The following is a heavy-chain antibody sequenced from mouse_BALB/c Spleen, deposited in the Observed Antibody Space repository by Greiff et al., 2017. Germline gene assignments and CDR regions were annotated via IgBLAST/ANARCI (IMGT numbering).Heavy chain of an antibody. CDR2: ISYSGST. CDR1: GYSITSDYA. J-gene: IGHJ3*01. V-gene: IGHV3-2*02. CDR3: ARESYDYVLFAY. D-gene: IGHD2-4*01. Sequence: EVQLVESGPGLVKPSQSLSLTCTVTGYSITSDYAWNWIRQFPGNKLEWMGYISYSGSTSYNPSLKSRISITRDTSKNQFFLQLNSVTTEDTATYYCARESYDYVLFAYWGQGTLVTVSA.